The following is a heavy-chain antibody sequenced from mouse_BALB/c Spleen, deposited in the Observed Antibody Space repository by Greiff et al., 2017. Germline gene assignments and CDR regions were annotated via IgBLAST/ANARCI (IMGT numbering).Heavy chain of an antibody. CDR2: ISYSGST. D-gene: IGHD1-1*01. CDR3: ARGDGFGSSPYYFDY. V-gene: IGHV3-2*02. CDR1: GYSITSDYA. J-gene: IGHJ2*01. Sequence: VQLKESGPGLVKPSQSLSLTCTVTGYSITSDYAWNWIRQFPGNKLEWMGYISYSGSTSYNPSLKSRISITRDTSKNQFFLQLNSVTTEDTATYYCARGDGFGSSPYYFDYWGQGTTLTVSS.